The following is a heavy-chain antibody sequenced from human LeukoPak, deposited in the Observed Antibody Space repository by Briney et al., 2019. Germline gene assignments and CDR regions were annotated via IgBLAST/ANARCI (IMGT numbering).Heavy chain of an antibody. Sequence: GGSLRLSSAASGFTFSSYGMHWVRQAPGKGLEWVAVIWYDGSNKYYADSVKGRFTISRDNSKNTLYLQMNSLRAEDTAVYYCAREDIEPEYDSSALYYYYMDVWGKGTTVTVSS. D-gene: IGHD3-22*01. J-gene: IGHJ6*03. CDR1: GFTFSSYG. CDR2: IWYDGSNK. CDR3: AREDIEPEYDSSALYYYYMDV. V-gene: IGHV3-33*01.